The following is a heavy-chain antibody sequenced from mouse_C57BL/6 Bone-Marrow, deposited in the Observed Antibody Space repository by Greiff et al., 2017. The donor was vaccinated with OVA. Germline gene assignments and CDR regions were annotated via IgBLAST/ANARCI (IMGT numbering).Heavy chain of an antibody. J-gene: IGHJ4*01. Sequence: EVKLMESGGGLVQPGGSLKLSCAASGFTFSDFYMYWIRQTPEKRLEWVAYISNGGGSTYYPDTVKGRFTISRDNAKHTLYLQMSRLKSEDTAMYYCARLDAMDYWGQGTSGTVSS. CDR1: GFTFSDFY. V-gene: IGHV5-12*01. CDR2: ISNGGGST. CDR3: ARLDAMDY.